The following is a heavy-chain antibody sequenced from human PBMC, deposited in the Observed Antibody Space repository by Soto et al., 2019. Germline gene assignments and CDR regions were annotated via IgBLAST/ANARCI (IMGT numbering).Heavy chain of an antibody. CDR3: ARGGGDPDWYFDL. J-gene: IGHJ2*01. CDR1: GGSISSGGYS. V-gene: IGHV4-30-2*01. Sequence: SETLSLTCAVSGGSISSGGYSWSWIRQPPGKGLEWIGSIYHGGSTYYSPSLQSRVTLSVDRSKNQFSLMLRSVTAADTAVYYCARGGGDPDWYFDLWGRGTLVTVS. D-gene: IGHD4-17*01. CDR2: IYHGGST.